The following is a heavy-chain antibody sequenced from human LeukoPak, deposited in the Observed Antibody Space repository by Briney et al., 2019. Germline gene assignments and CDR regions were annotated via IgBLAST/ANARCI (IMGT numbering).Heavy chain of an antibody. D-gene: IGHD2-15*01. Sequence: ASVKVSCKASGYTFTGYYMHWVRQAPGQGLEWMGWINPNSGGTNYAQKFQGRVTMTRDTSISTAYMELSRLRSDDTAVYYCARERDMGGYYYYGMDVWGQGTTVTVSS. V-gene: IGHV1-2*02. J-gene: IGHJ6*02. CDR2: INPNSGGT. CDR3: ARERDMGGYYYYGMDV. CDR1: GYTFTGYY.